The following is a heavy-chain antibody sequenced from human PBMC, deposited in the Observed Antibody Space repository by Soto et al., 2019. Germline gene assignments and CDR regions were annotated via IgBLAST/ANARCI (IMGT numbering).Heavy chain of an antibody. J-gene: IGHJ6*02. CDR3: ARSQGSSTSLEIYYYYYYGMDV. D-gene: IGHD2-2*01. Sequence: QVQLVQSGAEVKKPGSSVKVSCNASGGTFGSYAISWVRQAPGQGLEWMGGIIPIPGTANYAQKFQGRVTIAADESTSTAYMELSSLRSDDTAVYYCARSQGSSTSLEIYYYYYYGMDVWGHGTTVTVSS. V-gene: IGHV1-69*01. CDR1: GGTFGSYA. CDR2: IIPIPGTA.